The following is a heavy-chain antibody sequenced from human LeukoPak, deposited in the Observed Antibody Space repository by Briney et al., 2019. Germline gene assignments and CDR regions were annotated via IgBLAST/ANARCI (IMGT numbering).Heavy chain of an antibody. V-gene: IGHV3-33*01. D-gene: IGHD2-15*01. Sequence: GGSLRLSCAASGFTFSSYGMHWVRQAPGKGLEWVAIIWYDGSNEDYADSVKGRFTISRDNSKNTLYLQMNGLRAEDTAVYYCATETRDRNFDYWGQGTLVTVSS. CDR3: ATETRDRNFDY. CDR1: GFTFSSYG. CDR2: IWYDGSNE. J-gene: IGHJ4*02.